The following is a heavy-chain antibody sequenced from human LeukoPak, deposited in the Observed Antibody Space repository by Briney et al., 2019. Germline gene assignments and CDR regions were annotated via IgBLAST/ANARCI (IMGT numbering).Heavy chain of an antibody. V-gene: IGHV3-23*01. CDR3: AKDSVGVAGPDY. CDR2: ISGSGSGT. CDR1: GFTFSAFA. J-gene: IGHJ4*02. Sequence: SGGSLRLSCAASGFTFSAFAMSGVRQAPAKGLEWVSAISGSGSGTYYADSVKGRFTISRDNSKTTLYLQVNSLRAEDTAVYYCAKDSVGVAGPDYWGQGTLVAVSS. D-gene: IGHD6-19*01.